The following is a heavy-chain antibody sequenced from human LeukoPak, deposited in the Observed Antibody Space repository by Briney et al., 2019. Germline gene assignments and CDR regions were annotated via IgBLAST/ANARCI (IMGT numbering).Heavy chain of an antibody. Sequence: SQTLSLTCVISGDSVSSNSAAWNWIRQSPSRGLEWLGRTYYRSKWYNDYAVSVRSRITINPDTSKNQFSLQLNSVTPEDTAVYYCARVSRDGYNPLFDYWGQGTLVTVSS. CDR1: GDSVSSNSAA. J-gene: IGHJ4*02. CDR3: ARVSRDGYNPLFDY. CDR2: TYYRSKWYN. D-gene: IGHD5-12*01. V-gene: IGHV6-1*01.